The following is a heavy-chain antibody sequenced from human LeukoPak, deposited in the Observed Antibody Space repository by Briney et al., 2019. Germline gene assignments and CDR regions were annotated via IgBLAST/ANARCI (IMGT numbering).Heavy chain of an antibody. V-gene: IGHV4-39*01. CDR1: GGSISSSSYY. Sequence: PSETLSLTCTVSGGSISSSSYYWGWIRQPPGKGLEWIGSMFYSGNTYYNPSLKSRVTISVDTSKNQSSLKLSSVTAADTAVYYCARQNYFDSGSCDWGQGTLVTVSS. D-gene: IGHD3-10*01. CDR3: ARQNYFDSGSCD. J-gene: IGHJ4*02. CDR2: MFYSGNT.